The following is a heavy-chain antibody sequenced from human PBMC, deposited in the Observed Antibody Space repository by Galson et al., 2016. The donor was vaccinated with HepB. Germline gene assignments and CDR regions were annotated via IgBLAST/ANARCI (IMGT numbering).Heavy chain of an antibody. CDR1: GFTFSTYA. CDR3: ARDHRVARVIGYYYYYYGVDV. D-gene: IGHD3-10*01. CDR2: ISHDRSNT. J-gene: IGHJ6*02. Sequence: SLRLSCAASGFTFSTYAMHWVRQAPGKGLEWVAVISHDRSNTYYADSVKGRFTISRDNAHNTLYLHMNSVRPEDTAVYSGARDHRVARVIGYYYYYYGVDVGGQGTTVTVSS. V-gene: IGHV3-30-3*01.